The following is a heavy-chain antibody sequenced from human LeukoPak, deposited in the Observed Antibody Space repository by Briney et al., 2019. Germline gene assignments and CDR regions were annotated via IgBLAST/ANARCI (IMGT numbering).Heavy chain of an antibody. V-gene: IGHV3-23*01. CDR3: AKGPYDGDNWFDP. CDR2: ISGSGGST. J-gene: IGHJ5*02. CDR1: GFTFSSSW. Sequence: GGSLRLSCVASGFTFSSSWMSWVRQAPGKGLEWVSAISGSGGSTYYADSVKGRFTISRDNSKNTLYLQMNSLRAEDTAVYYCAKGPYDGDNWFDPWGQGTLVTVSS. D-gene: IGHD1-1*01.